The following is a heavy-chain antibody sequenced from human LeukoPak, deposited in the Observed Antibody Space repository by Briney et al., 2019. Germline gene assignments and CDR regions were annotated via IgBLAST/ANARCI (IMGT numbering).Heavy chain of an antibody. D-gene: IGHD3-9*01. Sequence: PGESLKISCKGSGYSFTSYWISWVRQMPGKGLEWMGRIDPSDSYTNYSPSFQGHATISADKSISTAYLQWSSLEASDTAMYYCARGHYYDILTGYSNDAFDIWGQGTMVTVSS. V-gene: IGHV5-10-1*01. CDR1: GYSFTSYW. CDR3: ARGHYYDILTGYSNDAFDI. CDR2: IDPSDSYT. J-gene: IGHJ3*02.